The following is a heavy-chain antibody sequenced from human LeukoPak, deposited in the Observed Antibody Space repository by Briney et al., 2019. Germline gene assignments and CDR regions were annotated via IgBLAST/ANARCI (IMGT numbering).Heavy chain of an antibody. CDR1: GFTFSNYE. D-gene: IGHD2-21*02. Sequence: PGGSLRLXCAASGFTFSNYEMNWVRQAPGKGLESVSHIRSSGSTIYYADSVKGRFTISRDNARNSLYLQMNSLRAEDTAVYYCAREGVTAPGDYWGQGTLVTVSS. V-gene: IGHV3-48*03. CDR3: AREGVTAPGDY. J-gene: IGHJ4*02. CDR2: IRSSGSTI.